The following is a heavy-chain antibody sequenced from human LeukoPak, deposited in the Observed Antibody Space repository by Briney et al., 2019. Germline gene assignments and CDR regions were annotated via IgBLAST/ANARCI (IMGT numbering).Heavy chain of an antibody. CDR2: INSDGSST. CDR1: GSTFSSYW. V-gene: IGHV3-74*01. D-gene: IGHD3-9*01. Sequence: PGGSLRLSCAASGSTFSSYWMHWVRQAPGKGLGWVSRINSDGSSTSYADSVKGRFTISRDNAKNTLYLQMNSLRAEDTAVYYCARVWDYDILTGLTTDFDYWGQGTLVTVSS. J-gene: IGHJ4*02. CDR3: ARVWDYDILTGLTTDFDY.